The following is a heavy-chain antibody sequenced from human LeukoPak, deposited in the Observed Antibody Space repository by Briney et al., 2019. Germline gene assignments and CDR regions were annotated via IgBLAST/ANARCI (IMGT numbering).Heavy chain of an antibody. Sequence: GGSLRLSCAASGLTLSRYWMTWVRQAPGKGLEWVANINQDGNKKYYVDSVKGRFTISKDNAKNSLYLQMNSLRVEDTAVYYCARGGPAAGRFDYWGQGTLVTVSS. D-gene: IGHD6-13*01. CDR2: INQDGNKK. CDR1: GLTLSRYW. V-gene: IGHV3-7*01. J-gene: IGHJ4*02. CDR3: ARGGPAAGRFDY.